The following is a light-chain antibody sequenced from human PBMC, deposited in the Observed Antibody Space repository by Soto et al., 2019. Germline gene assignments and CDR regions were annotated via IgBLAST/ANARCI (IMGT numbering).Light chain of an antibody. CDR2: GAS. J-gene: IGKJ1*01. CDR1: QSVSNNY. V-gene: IGKV3-20*01. Sequence: EIVLTQSPATLSLSPGERATLSFWASQSVSNNYLAWYQQKPGQAPRLLIYGASNRATGIPDRFSGSGSGTDFTLTISRLEPEDFAVYYCQQYGSSGTFGQGTKV. CDR3: QQYGSSGT.